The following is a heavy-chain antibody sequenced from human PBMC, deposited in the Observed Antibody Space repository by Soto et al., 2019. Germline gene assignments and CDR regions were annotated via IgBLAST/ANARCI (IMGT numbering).Heavy chain of an antibody. D-gene: IGHD2-2*03. V-gene: IGHV4-59*08. Sequence: QVQLQESGPGLVKPSETLSLTCTVSGGSISSYYWSWIRQPPGKGLGWLGYIYYSGSTNYNPSLKTRVTISVDTTKNQFALKPSSVTAADTAVYYCARRYGYCFDYGGQGTLVTVSS. J-gene: IGHJ4*02. CDR3: ARRYGYCFDY. CDR1: GGSISSYY. CDR2: IYYSGST.